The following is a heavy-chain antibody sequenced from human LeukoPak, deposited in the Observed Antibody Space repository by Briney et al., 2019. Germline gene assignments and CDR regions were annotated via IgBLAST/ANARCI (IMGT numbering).Heavy chain of an antibody. Sequence: GGSLRLSCAASGFPFNVQTMSWVRQAPGKGLDWVASMRQDGSEIYYVDSVKGRFTISRDNPKNSLYLQMNSLRAEDTAVCYCARGGATGGRFVNWGQGTLVTVSS. V-gene: IGHV3-7*01. CDR1: GFPFNVQT. CDR2: MRQDGSEI. CDR3: ARGGATGGRFVN. J-gene: IGHJ4*02. D-gene: IGHD1-26*01.